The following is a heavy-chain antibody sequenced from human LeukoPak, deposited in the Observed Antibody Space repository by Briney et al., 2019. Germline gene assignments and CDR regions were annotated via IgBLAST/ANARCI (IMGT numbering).Heavy chain of an antibody. Sequence: PSETLSLTCEVYGGSFRAYYWSWIRQPPGKGLEWLGEINHSGNTNDNPSLKSRVTISVDTSKNQFSLKLNSVTAADTAVYFCARHARSPFSGSYYSGWFDPWGQGTLVTVSS. CDR1: GGSFRAYY. V-gene: IGHV4-34*01. J-gene: IGHJ5*02. CDR3: ARHARSPFSGSYYSGWFDP. D-gene: IGHD1-26*01. CDR2: INHSGNT.